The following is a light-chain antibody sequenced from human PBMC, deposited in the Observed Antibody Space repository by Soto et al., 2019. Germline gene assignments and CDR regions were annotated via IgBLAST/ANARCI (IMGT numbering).Light chain of an antibody. V-gene: IGKV3-20*01. CDR2: GAS. Sequence: EIVLTQSPVTLSLSPGERATLSCRASQSVSSCFLSWYQQKPGQPPRLLNYGASIRATGIPDRFSGRGSGTDFGLTISRLEPEDVAVYYCQQYHSSPLFSFGPGTKVDIK. CDR1: QSVSSCF. J-gene: IGKJ3*01. CDR3: QQYHSSPLFS.